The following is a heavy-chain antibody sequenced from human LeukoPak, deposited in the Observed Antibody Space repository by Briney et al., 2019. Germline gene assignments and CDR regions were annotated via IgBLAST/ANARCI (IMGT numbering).Heavy chain of an antibody. CDR3: ARGGYSAGFDI. J-gene: IGHJ3*02. CDR1: GFTLSSYL. CDR2: IENDGSTT. V-gene: IGHV3-74*01. D-gene: IGHD3-16*02. Sequence: QAGGSLRLSCAASGFTLSSYLMHWVRQAPGKGLVWVSRIENDGSTTTYADSVKGRFTISRDNAKNTLYLQMNSLRAEDTAVYYCARGGYSAGFDIWGQRTMVTVSS.